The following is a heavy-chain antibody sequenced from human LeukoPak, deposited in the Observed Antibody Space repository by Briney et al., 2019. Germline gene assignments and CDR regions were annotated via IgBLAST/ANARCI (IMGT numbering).Heavy chain of an antibody. V-gene: IGHV3-7*01. J-gene: IGHJ6*03. Sequence: PGGSLRLSCAASGFTFSSYWMNWVRQAPGKGLEWVANIKQDGSEKYYVDSVKGRFTISRDNAKNSLYLQMNSLRAEDTAVYYCARAGPITMVRYYYMDVWGKGTTVTISS. CDR2: IKQDGSEK. D-gene: IGHD3-10*01. CDR3: ARAGPITMVRYYYMDV. CDR1: GFTFSSYW.